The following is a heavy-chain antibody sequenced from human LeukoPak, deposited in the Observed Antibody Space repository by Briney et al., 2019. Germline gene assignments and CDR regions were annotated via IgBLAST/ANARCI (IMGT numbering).Heavy chain of an antibody. CDR3: ARDEITMVRGVPYYYYGMDV. CDR1: GFTFSSYS. Sequence: GGSLRLSCAASGFTFSSYSMNWVRQAPGKGLEWVSYISSSSSTIYYADSVKGRFTISRDNAKNSLYLQMNSLRAENTAVYYCARDEITMVRGVPYYYYGMDVWGQGTTVTVSS. V-gene: IGHV3-48*01. J-gene: IGHJ6*02. CDR2: ISSSSSTI. D-gene: IGHD3-10*01.